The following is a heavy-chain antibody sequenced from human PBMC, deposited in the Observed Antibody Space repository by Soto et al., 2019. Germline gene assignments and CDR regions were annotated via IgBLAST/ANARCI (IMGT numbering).Heavy chain of an antibody. D-gene: IGHD3-10*01. CDR2: ISGSGGST. V-gene: IGHV3-23*01. CDR3: AKYYGPRGRGYGMDV. J-gene: IGHJ6*02. Sequence: PGGSLRLSCAASGFTFSSYAMSWVRQAPGKGLEWVSAISGSGGSTYYADSVKGRFTISRDNSKNTLYLQMNSLRAEDTAVYYCAKYYGPRGRGYGMDVWGQGTTVTVSS. CDR1: GFTFSSYA.